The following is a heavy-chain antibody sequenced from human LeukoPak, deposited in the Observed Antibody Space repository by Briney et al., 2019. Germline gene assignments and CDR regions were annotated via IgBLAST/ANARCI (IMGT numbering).Heavy chain of an antibody. CDR1: GFTVSSYS. CDR3: ARDSTYGSGKYYFDY. D-gene: IGHD3-10*01. V-gene: IGHV3-48*04. J-gene: IGHJ4*02. CDR2: ISSSSSTI. Sequence: PGGSLSLSCTVSGFTVSSYSMIWVRQAPGKGLEWVSYISSSSSTIYYADSVKGRFTISRDNAKNSLYLQMNSLRAEDTALYYCARDSTYGSGKYYFDYWGQGTLVTVSS.